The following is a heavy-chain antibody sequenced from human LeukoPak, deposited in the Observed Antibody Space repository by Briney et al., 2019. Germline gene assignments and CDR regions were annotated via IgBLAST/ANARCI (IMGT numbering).Heavy chain of an antibody. D-gene: IGHD3-9*01. Sequence: PSETLSLTCTVSAGSISSSSYYRGWIRQPPGKGLEWIGSIYYSGSTYYNPSLKSRVTISVDTSKNQFSLKLSSVTAADTAVYYCARRGPYYDILTGYYNGNWFDPRGRGTLVTVSS. V-gene: IGHV4-39*01. CDR3: ARRGPYYDILTGYYNGNWFDP. CDR2: IYYSGST. CDR1: AGSISSSSYY. J-gene: IGHJ5*02.